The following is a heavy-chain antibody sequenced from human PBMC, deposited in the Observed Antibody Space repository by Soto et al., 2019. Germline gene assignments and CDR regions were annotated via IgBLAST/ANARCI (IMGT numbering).Heavy chain of an antibody. J-gene: IGHJ6*02. CDR1: GGSFSGYY. CDR2: INHSGST. D-gene: IGHD3-10*01. V-gene: IGHV4-34*01. Sequence: SETLSLTCAVYGGSFSGYYWSWIRQPPGKGLEWIGEINHSGSTNYSPSLKSRVTISVDTSKNQFSLKLSSVTAADTAVYYCARGRYYGSGSYYNYYYYYGMDVWGQGTTVTVSS. CDR3: ARGRYYGSGSYYNYYYYYGMDV.